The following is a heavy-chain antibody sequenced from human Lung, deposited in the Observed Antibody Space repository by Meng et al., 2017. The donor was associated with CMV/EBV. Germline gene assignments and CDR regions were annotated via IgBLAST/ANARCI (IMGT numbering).Heavy chain of an antibody. CDR2: MNPNSGNT. Sequence: ASVXVSXKASGYTFTSYDINWVRQATGQGLEWMGWMNPNSGNTGYAQKFQGRVTMTRNTSISTAYMELSSLRSEDTAVYCCASSLWSRIKGGFAPWGQGTXVTVSS. V-gene: IGHV1-8*01. CDR1: GYTFTSYD. D-gene: IGHD3-3*01. CDR3: ASSLWSRIKGGFAP. J-gene: IGHJ5*02.